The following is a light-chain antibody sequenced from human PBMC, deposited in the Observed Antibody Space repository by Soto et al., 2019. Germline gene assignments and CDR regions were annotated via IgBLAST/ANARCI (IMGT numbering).Light chain of an antibody. V-gene: IGLV2-23*02. J-gene: IGLJ1*01. CDR2: EVN. Sequence: QSVLTQPAAVSGSTGQSITISCTGTSSDVGYYNLVSWYQQHPGKAPKLIIYEVNKRPSGFSNRSSGSKSGNTASLTISGLQAEDEADYCCSYAGSTTHYVFGTGTKVTVL. CDR1: SSDVGYYNL. CDR3: CSYAGSTTHYV.